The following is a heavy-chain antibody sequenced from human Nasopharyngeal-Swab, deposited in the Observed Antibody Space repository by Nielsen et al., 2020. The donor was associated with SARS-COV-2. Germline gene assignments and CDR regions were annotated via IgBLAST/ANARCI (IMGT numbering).Heavy chain of an antibody. Sequence: WIRQPPGKGLEWVAVISYDGSNKYYADSVKGRFTISRDNSKNTLYLQMNSLGAEDTAVYYCAREAGGVPAAIEGGYYYGMDVWGQGTTVTVSS. CDR3: AREAGGVPAAIEGGYYYGMDV. J-gene: IGHJ6*02. CDR2: ISYDGSNK. V-gene: IGHV3-30*04. D-gene: IGHD2-2*01.